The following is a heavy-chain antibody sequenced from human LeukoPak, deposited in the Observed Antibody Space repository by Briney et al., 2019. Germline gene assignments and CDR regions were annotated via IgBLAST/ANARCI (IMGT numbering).Heavy chain of an antibody. D-gene: IGHD3-3*01. CDR3: ARVTIFGVVFDP. V-gene: IGHV4-61*02. Sequence: PSQTLSLTCTVSGGSISSGSYYWSWIRQPAGKGLEWIGRIYTSGSTNYNPSLKSRVTISVDTSQNQFSLKLTSATAADTAVYYCARVTIFGVVFDPWGQGTLVTVSS. CDR1: GGSISSGSYY. CDR2: IYTSGST. J-gene: IGHJ5*02.